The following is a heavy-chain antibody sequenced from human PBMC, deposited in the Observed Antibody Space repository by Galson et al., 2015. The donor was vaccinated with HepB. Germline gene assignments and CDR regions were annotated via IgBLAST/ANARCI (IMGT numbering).Heavy chain of an antibody. CDR3: ASPLGYSSGWYGDAFDI. J-gene: IGHJ3*02. CDR1: GYTFTSYD. Sequence: SVKVSCKASGYTFTSYDINWVRQATGQGLEWMGWMNPNSGNTGYAQKFQGRVTMTRNTSISTAYMELSSLRSEDTAVYYCASPLGYSSGWYGDAFDIWGQGTMVTVSS. CDR2: MNPNSGNT. D-gene: IGHD6-19*01. V-gene: IGHV1-8*01.